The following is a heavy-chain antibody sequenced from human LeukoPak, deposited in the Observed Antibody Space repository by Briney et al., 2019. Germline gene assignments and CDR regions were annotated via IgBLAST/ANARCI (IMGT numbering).Heavy chain of an antibody. CDR3: ARRGSGYRAYYYYMDV. CDR2: IYYSGST. V-gene: IGHV4-59*12. D-gene: IGHD6-25*01. CDR1: GGSISSYY. Sequence: SETLSLTCTVSGGSISSYYWSWIRQPPGKGLEWIGYIYYSGSTNYNPSLKSRVTISVDTSKNQFSLKLSSVTAADTAVYYCARRGSGYRAYYYYMDVWGKGTTVTISS. J-gene: IGHJ6*03.